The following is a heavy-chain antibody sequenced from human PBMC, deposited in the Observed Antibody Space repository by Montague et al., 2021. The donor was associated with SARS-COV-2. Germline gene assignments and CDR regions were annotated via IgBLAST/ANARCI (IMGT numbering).Heavy chain of an antibody. CDR1: DDSFSHYF. D-gene: IGHD6-13*01. CDR2: IYNRGTT. Sequence: SETLSLTCTVSDDSFSHYFWSWIRQPPGKGLEWIGNIYNRGTTNYNPALKSRVSLSIDKSKNQLSLNLTSVTAADTAVYYCARVGTGYSSNLPSYFQHWGLGILVTVSS. J-gene: IGHJ1*01. CDR3: ARVGTGYSSNLPSYFQH. V-gene: IGHV4-59*01.